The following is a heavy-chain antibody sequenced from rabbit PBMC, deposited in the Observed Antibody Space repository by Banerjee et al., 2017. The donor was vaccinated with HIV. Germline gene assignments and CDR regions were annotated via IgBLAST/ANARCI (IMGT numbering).Heavy chain of an antibody. CDR2: IYVGSSGKT. J-gene: IGHJ4*01. V-gene: IGHV1S45*01. Sequence: QEQLEESGGDLVKPEGSLTLTCTASGFSFSSSYWICWVRQAPGKGLEWIACIYVGSSGKTYYASWVNGRFTISSDNAQNTVYLQMNSLTAADTATYFCARDTYGYAGYAYATLDLWGPGTLVTVS. D-gene: IGHD6-1*01. CDR3: ARDTYGYAGYAYATLDL. CDR1: GFSFSSSYW.